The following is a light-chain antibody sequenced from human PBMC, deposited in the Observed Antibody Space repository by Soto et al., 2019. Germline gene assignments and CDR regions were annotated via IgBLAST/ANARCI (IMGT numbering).Light chain of an antibody. J-gene: IGLJ1*01. CDR3: STYAGSNEYV. V-gene: IGLV2-8*01. CDR1: SSYVGGYNY. CDR2: EVS. Sequence: QSALTQPPSASGSPGQSVTISCTGTSSYVGGYNYVSWYQQHPGKAPKLMIYEVSKRPSGVPDRFSGSKSGNTASLTVSGLQAEDEVDYYCSTYAGSNEYVFGTGTKVTV.